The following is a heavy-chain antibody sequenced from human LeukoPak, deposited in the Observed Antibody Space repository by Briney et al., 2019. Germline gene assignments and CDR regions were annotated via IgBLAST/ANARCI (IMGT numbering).Heavy chain of an antibody. CDR1: GFTFDDYA. CDR3: AKSRYYYDSSEAFDI. J-gene: IGHJ3*02. CDR2: ISWNSGSI. Sequence: PGRSLRLSCAASGFTFDDYAMHWVRQAPGKGLEWVSGISWNSGSIGYADSVKGRFTISRDNAKNSLYLQMNSLRAEDTALYYCAKSRYYYDSSEAFDIWGQGTMVTVSS. D-gene: IGHD3-22*01. V-gene: IGHV3-9*01.